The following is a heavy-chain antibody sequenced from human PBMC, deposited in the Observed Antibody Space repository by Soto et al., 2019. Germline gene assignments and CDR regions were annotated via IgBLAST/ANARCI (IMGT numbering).Heavy chain of an antibody. CDR1: GFTFSSYS. Sequence: EVQLVESGGGLVQPGGSLRLSCAASGFTFSSYSMNRVRQAPGKGLEWVSYISSSSSTIYYADSVKGRFTISRDNAKNSLDLQMNSLRDEDTAVYYCARGDTAMAEIFDYWGQGTLVTVSS. CDR2: ISSSSSTI. V-gene: IGHV3-48*02. D-gene: IGHD5-18*01. CDR3: ARGDTAMAEIFDY. J-gene: IGHJ4*02.